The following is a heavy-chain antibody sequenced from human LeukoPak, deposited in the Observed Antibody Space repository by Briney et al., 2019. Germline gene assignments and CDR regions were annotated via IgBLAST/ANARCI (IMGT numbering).Heavy chain of an antibody. V-gene: IGHV3-7*01. J-gene: IGHJ5*02. CDR3: AKDGASGFGGFNWFDP. Sequence: GGSLRLSCTASGFTFSSYWMSWVRQAPGKGLEWVANIKKDGSEKYYVDSVKGRFTISRDNAKTSLYLQMNSLRAEDTAVYYCAKDGASGFGGFNWFDPWGQGTLVTVSS. CDR1: GFTFSSYW. D-gene: IGHD3-10*01. CDR2: IKKDGSEK.